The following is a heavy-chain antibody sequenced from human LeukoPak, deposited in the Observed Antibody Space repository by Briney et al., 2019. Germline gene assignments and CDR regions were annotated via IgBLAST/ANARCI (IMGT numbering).Heavy chain of an antibody. Sequence: GASVKVSCKASGYTFISYAMHWVRQAPGQRLEWMGWINAGNGNTKYSQKFQGRVTITRDTSASTAYMELSSLRSEDTAVYYCARVRQFRGGMYYFDYWGQGTLVTVSS. CDR1: GYTFISYA. D-gene: IGHD3-10*01. V-gene: IGHV1-3*01. CDR2: INAGNGNT. CDR3: ARVRQFRGGMYYFDY. J-gene: IGHJ4*02.